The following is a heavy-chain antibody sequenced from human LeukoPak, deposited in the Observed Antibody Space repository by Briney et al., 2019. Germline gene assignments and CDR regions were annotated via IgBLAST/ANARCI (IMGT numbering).Heavy chain of an antibody. CDR3: AKNGPDYIWGNYLDY. V-gene: IGHV3-30*02. CDR2: IRYDRNNK. J-gene: IGHJ4*02. Sequence: PTGGSLRLSCAASGFTFSTYDMHWVRQAPGKGLEWVAFIRYDRNNKYYADSVKGRFTISRDNSKNMLYLEMKSLRPEDTAVYYCAKNGPDYIWGNYLDYWGQGTLVTVSS. D-gene: IGHD3-16*01. CDR1: GFTFSTYD.